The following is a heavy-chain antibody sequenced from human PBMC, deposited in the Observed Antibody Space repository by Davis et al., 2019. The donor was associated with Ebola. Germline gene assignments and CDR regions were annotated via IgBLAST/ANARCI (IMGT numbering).Heavy chain of an antibody. D-gene: IGHD2-15*01. CDR3: ASMVGGYRCSGGSCYSPWYFDL. CDR1: GGSIGSYY. Sequence: SETLSPTFPISGGSIGSYYSAWIRQPPGKGLEWTGYIYFIWSTKYNPSLKSRVTMSVDTSKNQFSLKLSSVTAADTAVYYCASMVGGYRCSGGSCYSPWYFDLWGRGTLVTVSS. CDR2: IYFIWST. J-gene: IGHJ2*01. V-gene: IGHV4-4*09.